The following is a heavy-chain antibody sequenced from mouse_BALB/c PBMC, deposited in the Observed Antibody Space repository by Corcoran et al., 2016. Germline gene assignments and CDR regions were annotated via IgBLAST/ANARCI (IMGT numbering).Heavy chain of an antibody. CDR3: AVRRGLYYFDY. Sequence: QIQLVQSGPELKKPGETVKISCKASGYTFTNYGMNWVKQAPGKGLKWMGWINTYTGEPTYADDFKGRFAFSLETSASTAYLQINNLKNEDTATYFCAVRRGLYYFDYWAQGTTLTVSS. V-gene: IGHV9-3-1*01. D-gene: IGHD1-2*01. CDR1: GYTFTNYG. J-gene: IGHJ2*01. CDR2: INTYTGEP.